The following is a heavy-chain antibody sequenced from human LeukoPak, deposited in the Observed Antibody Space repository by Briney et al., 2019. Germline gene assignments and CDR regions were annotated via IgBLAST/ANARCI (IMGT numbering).Heavy chain of an antibody. Sequence: GGSLTLSCAASGFTFSSYGMSWVRQAPGRGLEWLSAISGRGGSTYYADSVKGRFTISRDNSKKTLYLQMNSLRADDTAVYYCAKRSDYGGNWNYLDYWGQGTLVTVSS. CDR1: GFTFSSYG. V-gene: IGHV3-23*01. CDR2: ISGRGGST. J-gene: IGHJ4*02. D-gene: IGHD4-23*01. CDR3: AKRSDYGGNWNYLDY.